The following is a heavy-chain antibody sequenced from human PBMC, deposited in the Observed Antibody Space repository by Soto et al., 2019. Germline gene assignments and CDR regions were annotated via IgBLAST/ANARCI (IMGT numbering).Heavy chain of an antibody. D-gene: IGHD3-10*01. CDR1: GLTFGSRA. V-gene: IGHV3-23*01. Sequence: QPGGSLRLSCVASGLTFGSRAMSWVRQAPGEGLQWVSTITDTGGDAKYADSVRGRFVISRDNSKKTLYLQMTSLTAEDSAMYFCARGTTDSYPGSRIFDFWGRGTLVTV. J-gene: IGHJ4*02. CDR3: ARGTTDSYPGSRIFDF. CDR2: ITDTGGDA.